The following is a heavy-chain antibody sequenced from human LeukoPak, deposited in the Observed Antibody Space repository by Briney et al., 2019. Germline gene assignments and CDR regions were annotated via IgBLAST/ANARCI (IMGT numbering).Heavy chain of an antibody. J-gene: IGHJ4*02. CDR1: GFTFDDYA. D-gene: IGHD6-13*01. CDR2: ISWNSGSI. Sequence: GRSLRLSCAASGFTFDDYAMHWVRQAPGKGLEWVSGISWNSGSIGYADSVKGRFTISRDNAKNSLYLQMNSLRAEDTASYYCAKDLTYVTAAGLDYWGQGTLVTVSS. CDR3: AKDLTYVTAAGLDY. V-gene: IGHV3-9*01.